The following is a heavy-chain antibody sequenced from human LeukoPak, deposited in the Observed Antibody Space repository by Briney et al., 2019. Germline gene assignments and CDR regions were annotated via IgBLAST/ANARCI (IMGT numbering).Heavy chain of an antibody. CDR2: INTNTGNP. CDR3: ARVPDSGWFDP. J-gene: IGHJ5*02. Sequence: GASVKVSCKASGYTFTSYAMNWVRQAPGQGLEWMGWINTNTGNPSYAQGFTGRFVFSLDTSVNTAYLLINSLKAEDTAVYYCARVPDSGWFDPWGQGTLVTVSS. D-gene: IGHD3-10*01. V-gene: IGHV7-4-1*02. CDR1: GYTFTSYA.